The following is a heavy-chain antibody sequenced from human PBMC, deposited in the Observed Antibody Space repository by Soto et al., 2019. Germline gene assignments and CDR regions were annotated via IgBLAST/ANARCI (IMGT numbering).Heavy chain of an antibody. J-gene: IGHJ3*02. CDR1: GGTFSSYT. Sequence: SVKVSCKASGGTFSSYTITWVRQAPGQGLEWMGGIIPMFGTTNYAQKFQGRVTITADKYPDTAYMDLSSLTSEDTAVYYCARKVSAALDAFDMWGQGTMVTV. D-gene: IGHD2-2*01. CDR2: IIPMFGTT. CDR3: ARKVSAALDAFDM. V-gene: IGHV1-69*06.